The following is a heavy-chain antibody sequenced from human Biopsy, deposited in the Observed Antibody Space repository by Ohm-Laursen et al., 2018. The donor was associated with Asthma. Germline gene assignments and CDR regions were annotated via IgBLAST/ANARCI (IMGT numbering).Heavy chain of an antibody. Sequence: GSLRLSCTASGFTVSRDHMFWVRQAPGKGLEWVSVIYSGGTSHTADSVRGRFTISRDFSKNTLYLQMNSLRTEDTAVYYCAKRRGYSGHDNDYWGQGTLVIVSS. CDR3: AKRRGYSGHDNDY. J-gene: IGHJ4*02. CDR1: GFTVSRDH. CDR2: IYSGGTS. D-gene: IGHD5-12*01. V-gene: IGHV3-53*05.